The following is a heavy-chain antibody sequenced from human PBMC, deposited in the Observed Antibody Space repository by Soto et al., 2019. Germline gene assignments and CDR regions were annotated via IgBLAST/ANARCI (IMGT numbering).Heavy chain of an antibody. CDR3: ARVYGDYLDS. V-gene: IGHV4-59*01. D-gene: IGHD4-17*01. CDR1: GGSISSYY. CDR2: IYYSGST. J-gene: IGHJ4*02. Sequence: QVQLQESGPGLVKPSETLSLTCTVSGGSISSYYWSWIRQPPGKGLEWIGYIYYSGSTNYNPSLTSRVTISVDTSKNQFSLKLSSVPAADTAVYYCARVYGDYLDSWGQGTLVTVSS.